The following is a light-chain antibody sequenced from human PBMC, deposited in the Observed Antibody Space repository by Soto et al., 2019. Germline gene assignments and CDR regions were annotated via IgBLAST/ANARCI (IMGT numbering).Light chain of an antibody. CDR1: QSISNY. V-gene: IGKV1-39*01. J-gene: IGKJ1*01. Sequence: DIQMTQSPSSLSASVGDRVTITCRASQSISNYLNWYQQKPGKAPNLLIYAASSLQSGVPSRFSGSGSGTDFTLTIGSLQPEDFATYYCQQSYSTPNTFGQGTKVEIK. CDR3: QQSYSTPNT. CDR2: AAS.